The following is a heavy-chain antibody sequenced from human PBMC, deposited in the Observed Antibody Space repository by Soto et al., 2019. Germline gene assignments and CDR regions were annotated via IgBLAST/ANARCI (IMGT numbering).Heavy chain of an antibody. J-gene: IGHJ3*02. CDR2: ISAYNGNT. CDR1: GYTFTSYG. Sequence: ASVKVSCKASGYTFTSYGISWVRQAPGQGLEWMGWISAYNGNTNYAQKLQGRVTMTTDTSTSTAYMELRSLRSDDTAVYYFARPRMEEDDKDAFDIWGQGTMVTVSS. V-gene: IGHV1-18*01. D-gene: IGHD1-1*01. CDR3: ARPRMEEDDKDAFDI.